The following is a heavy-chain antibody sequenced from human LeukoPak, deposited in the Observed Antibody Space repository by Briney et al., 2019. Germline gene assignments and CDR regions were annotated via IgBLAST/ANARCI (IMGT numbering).Heavy chain of an antibody. J-gene: IGHJ4*02. CDR3: ARSLPAAGKVPSFRAQIDY. D-gene: IGHD6-13*01. Sequence: PGGSLRLSCAASGFTFSSYGMHWVRQAPGKGLEWVAVISYDGSNKYYADSVKGRFTISRDNSKNTLYLQMNSLRSEDTAVYYCARSLPAAGKVPSFRAQIDYWGQGTLVTVSS. CDR1: GFTFSSYG. V-gene: IGHV3-30*19. CDR2: ISYDGSNK.